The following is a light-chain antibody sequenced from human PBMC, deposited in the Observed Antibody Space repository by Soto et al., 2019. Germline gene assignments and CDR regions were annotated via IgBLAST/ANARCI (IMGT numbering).Light chain of an antibody. Sequence: EVVLTQSPDTLSLSPGETATLSCRASQSVTSYLAWYQQKPGQAPRLLIYADSNRATGIPARFSGSGSGTDFTLTISSLEPEDFSVYYCQQRYNWPITFGQGTRLEI. CDR2: ADS. CDR3: QQRYNWPIT. J-gene: IGKJ5*01. V-gene: IGKV3-11*01. CDR1: QSVTSY.